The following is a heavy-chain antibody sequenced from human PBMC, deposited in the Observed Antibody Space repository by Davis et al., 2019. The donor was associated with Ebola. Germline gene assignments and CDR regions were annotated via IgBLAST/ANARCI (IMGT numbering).Heavy chain of an antibody. Sequence: GESLKISCAASGFTFSTYSMSWVRQAPGKGLEWVAVISYDGSNKYYADSVKGRFTISRDNSKNTLYLQMSSLRAEDTAVYYCVRIQLYYGMDVWGQGTTVTVSS. CDR1: GFTFSTYS. J-gene: IGHJ6*02. CDR2: ISYDGSNK. CDR3: VRIQLYYGMDV. V-gene: IGHV3-30*03. D-gene: IGHD5-18*01.